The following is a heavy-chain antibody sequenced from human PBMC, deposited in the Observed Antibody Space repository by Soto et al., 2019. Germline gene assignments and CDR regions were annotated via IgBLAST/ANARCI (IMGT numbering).Heavy chain of an antibody. V-gene: IGHV4-59*12. Sequence: PSETLSLTCIVSDGSISGYFWSWIRQPPGKGLEWIGYIYYSGTTYYNPSLKSRVTISLDTSENRFSLKVNSVTVADTAVYYCASTYYTGSSGPFDYWGKGTLVTVSS. J-gene: IGHJ4*02. CDR2: IYYSGTT. CDR1: DGSISGYF. D-gene: IGHD3-22*01. CDR3: ASTYYTGSSGPFDY.